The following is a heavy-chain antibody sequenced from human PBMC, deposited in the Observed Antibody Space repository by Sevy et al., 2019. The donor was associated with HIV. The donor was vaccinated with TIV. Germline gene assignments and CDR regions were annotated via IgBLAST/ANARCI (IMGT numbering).Heavy chain of an antibody. J-gene: IGHJ4*01. CDR1: GFTFSTHA. V-gene: IGHV3-30-3*01. D-gene: IGHD5-12*01. CDR3: ARDLGAYNFGPGAY. CDR2: ISYNGGTQ. Sequence: GGSLRLSCAASGFTFSTHALHWVRQAPGNGLEWVAVISYNGGTQLYADSVKGRFTISRDNSKNTLYLQMSSLRAEDTALYYCARDLGAYNFGPGAYWGQGTLVTVSS.